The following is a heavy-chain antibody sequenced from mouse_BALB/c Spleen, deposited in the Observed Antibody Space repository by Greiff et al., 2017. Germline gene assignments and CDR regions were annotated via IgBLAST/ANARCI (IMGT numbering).Heavy chain of an antibody. J-gene: IGHJ3*01. Sequence: QVQLQQSGAELARPGASVKLSCKASGYTFTDYYINWVKQRTGQGLEWIGDIYPGSGNTYYNEKFKGKATLTADKSSSTAYMQLSSLTSEDSAVYFCAGGYSAGWFAYWGQGTLVTVSA. V-gene: IGHV1-77*01. CDR3: AGGYSAGWFAY. CDR1: GYTFTDYY. CDR2: IYPGSGNT. D-gene: IGHD2-3*01.